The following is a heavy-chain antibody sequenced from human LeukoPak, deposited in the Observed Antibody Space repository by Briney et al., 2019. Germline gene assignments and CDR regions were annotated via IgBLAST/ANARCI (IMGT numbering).Heavy chain of an antibody. CDR1: GGTFSIYA. Sequence: ASVKVSSKPSGGTFSIYAISWVRQAPGQGLEWMGQIIPIFGTANYAQKFQGRVTITADKPTSTAYMELSSLRSEDTAVYYCASWLASRPGYYYYYYMDVWGKGTTVTVSS. V-gene: IGHV1-69*06. J-gene: IGHJ6*03. CDR3: ASWLASRPGYYYYYYMDV. CDR2: IIPIFGTA. D-gene: IGHD6-6*01.